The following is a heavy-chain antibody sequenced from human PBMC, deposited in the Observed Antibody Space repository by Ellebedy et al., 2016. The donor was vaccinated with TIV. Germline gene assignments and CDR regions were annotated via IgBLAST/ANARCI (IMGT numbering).Heavy chain of an antibody. J-gene: IGHJ5*02. V-gene: IGHV1-18*04. CDR3: ARELWFGELLFHP. CDR1: GYTFTSYG. Sequence: ASVKVSCKASGYTFTSYGISWVRQAPGQGLEWVGWISAYNGITSYAQKLQGRVTMTTDTSTSTAYMELRSLRSDDTAVYYCARELWFGELLFHPWGQGTLVTVSS. CDR2: ISAYNGIT. D-gene: IGHD3-10*01.